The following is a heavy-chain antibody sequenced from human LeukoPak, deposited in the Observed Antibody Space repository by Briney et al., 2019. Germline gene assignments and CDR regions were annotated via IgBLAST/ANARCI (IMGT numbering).Heavy chain of an antibody. CDR2: IKQDGSQK. J-gene: IGHJ6*03. V-gene: IGHV3-7*01. CDR3: ARMNTVLVNGLNSYYYMDV. Sequence: GGSLRLSCAASGFTFSRYWMSWVRQAPGKGLGWVANIKQDGSQKSYVDSVKGRFTISRDNTRNSPYLQMNSLRAEDTALYYCARMNTVLVNGLNSYYYMDVWGKGTTVTISS. CDR1: GFTFSRYW. D-gene: IGHD5-18*01.